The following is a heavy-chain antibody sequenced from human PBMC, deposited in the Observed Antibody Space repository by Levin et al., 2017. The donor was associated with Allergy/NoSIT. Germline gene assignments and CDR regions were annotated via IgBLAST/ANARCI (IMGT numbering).Heavy chain of an antibody. CDR1: GGSISGGGYH. D-gene: IGHD2-2*03. J-gene: IGHJ4*02. CDR3: AREDGSTFDF. Sequence: MSSETLSLTCTVSGGSISGGGYHWTWIRQHPEKGLEWIGYIYYSGSTFYNPCLKSRLMISVDTSKNQFSLNVSSVTAADTAVYYCAREDGSTFDFWGQGALVTVAS. CDR2: IYYSGST. V-gene: IGHV4-31*03.